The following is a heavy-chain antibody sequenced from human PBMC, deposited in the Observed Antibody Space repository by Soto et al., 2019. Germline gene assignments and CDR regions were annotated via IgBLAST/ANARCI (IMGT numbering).Heavy chain of an antibody. V-gene: IGHV3-7*01. D-gene: IGHD1-26*01. J-gene: IGHJ3*02. CDR3: ARLGDYPSPTRPVAFDI. CDR1: GFTFSSYW. Sequence: GGSLRLSCAASGFTFSSYWMSWVRQAPGRGLEWVANIKQDGSEKYYVDSVKGRFTISRDNAKNSLYLQMNSLRAEDAAVYYCARLGDYPSPTRPVAFDIWGQGTMVTVSS. CDR2: IKQDGSEK.